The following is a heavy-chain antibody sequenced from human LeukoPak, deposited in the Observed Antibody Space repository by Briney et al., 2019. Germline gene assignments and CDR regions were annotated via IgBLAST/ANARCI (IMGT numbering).Heavy chain of an antibody. Sequence: QPGGSLRLSCAASGFTFSSYAMSWVRQAPGKGLEWVSAISGSGGSTYYADPVKGRFTISRDNSKNTLYLQMNSLRAEDTAVYYCAKSDSSSLRFFDYWGQGTLVTVSS. CDR3: AKSDSSSLRFFDY. D-gene: IGHD6-6*01. V-gene: IGHV3-23*01. CDR2: ISGSGGST. CDR1: GFTFSSYA. J-gene: IGHJ4*02.